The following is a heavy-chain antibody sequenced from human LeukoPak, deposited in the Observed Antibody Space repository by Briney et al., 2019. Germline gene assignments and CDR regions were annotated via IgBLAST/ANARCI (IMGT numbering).Heavy chain of an antibody. D-gene: IGHD3-10*01. V-gene: IGHV3-30*18. CDR2: ISYDGSNK. Sequence: PGRSLRLSCAASGFTFGSYGMHWVRQAPGKGLEWVAVISYDGSNKYYADSVKGRFTISRDNSKNTLYLQMNSLRAEDTAVYYCAKSADGSGSTKFDPWGQGTLVTVSS. CDR1: GFTFGSYG. J-gene: IGHJ5*02. CDR3: AKSADGSGSTKFDP.